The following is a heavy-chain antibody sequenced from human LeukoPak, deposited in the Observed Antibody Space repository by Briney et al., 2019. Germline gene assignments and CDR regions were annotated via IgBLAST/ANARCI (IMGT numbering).Heavy chain of an antibody. Sequence: AGGSLRLSCAASGFTFSSYAMSWVRQAPGKGLEWVSAISGSGGSTYYADSVKGRFTISRDNSKNTLYLQMNSLRAEDTAVYYCAKPGSSGWSWAKFDYWGRGTLVTVSS. CDR2: ISGSGGST. CDR3: AKPGSSGWSWAKFDY. J-gene: IGHJ4*02. D-gene: IGHD6-19*01. V-gene: IGHV3-23*01. CDR1: GFTFSSYA.